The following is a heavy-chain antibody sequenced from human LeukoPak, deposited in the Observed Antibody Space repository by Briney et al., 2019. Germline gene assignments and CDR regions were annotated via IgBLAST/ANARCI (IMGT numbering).Heavy chain of an antibody. Sequence: GGSLRPSRAASGFTFSSYAMSWVRQAPGKGLEWVSAISGSGGSTYYADSVKGRFTISRDNSKNTLYLQMNSLRAEDTAVYYCAKDIIAAPTSPIDYWGQGTLVTVSS. D-gene: IGHD6-6*01. CDR3: AKDIIAAPTSPIDY. J-gene: IGHJ4*02. CDR1: GFTFSSYA. CDR2: ISGSGGST. V-gene: IGHV3-23*01.